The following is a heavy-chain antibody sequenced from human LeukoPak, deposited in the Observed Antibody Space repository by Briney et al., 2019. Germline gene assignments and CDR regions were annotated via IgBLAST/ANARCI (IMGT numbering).Heavy chain of an antibody. Sequence: GGSLRLSRAASGFTFTTFRMTWVRQAPGKGLEWVSTISSSSNFIYYADSVKGRFTISRDNARNSMYLQMSSLRVEDTAVYYCARVVIGGWFDPWGQGTLVTVSS. V-gene: IGHV3-21*01. CDR2: ISSSSNFI. D-gene: IGHD3-16*01. CDR1: GFTFTTFR. CDR3: ARVVIGGWFDP. J-gene: IGHJ5*02.